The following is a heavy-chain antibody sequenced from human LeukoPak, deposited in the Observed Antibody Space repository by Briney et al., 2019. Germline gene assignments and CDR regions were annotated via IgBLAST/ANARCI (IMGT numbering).Heavy chain of an antibody. CDR2: IYYSGST. D-gene: IGHD3-9*01. CDR3: ARERIDILTGYYHWYFDL. Sequence: SETLSLTCTVSGGSISSSSYHWGWIRQPPGKGLEWIGSIYYSGSTYYNPSLKSRVTISVDTSKNQFSLKLSSVTAADTAVYYCARERIDILTGYYHWYFDLWGRGTLVTVSS. CDR1: GGSISSSSYH. J-gene: IGHJ2*01. V-gene: IGHV4-39*02.